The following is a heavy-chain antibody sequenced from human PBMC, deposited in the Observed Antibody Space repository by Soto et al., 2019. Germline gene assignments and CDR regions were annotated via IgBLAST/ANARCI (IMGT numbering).Heavy chain of an antibody. CDR3: AKGGKSIAAAGDY. CDR2: ISASGGST. V-gene: IGHV3-23*01. CDR1: GFTFSSYA. Sequence: EVQLLESGGGLVQPGGSLRLSCAASGFTFSSYALIWVRQAPGKGLEWLSAISASGGSTYYAGSVKGRLTISRDNSNNPLYRQMNSLRAEDTAVYYCAKGGKSIAAAGDYWGQGTLVTVSS. D-gene: IGHD6-13*01. J-gene: IGHJ4*02.